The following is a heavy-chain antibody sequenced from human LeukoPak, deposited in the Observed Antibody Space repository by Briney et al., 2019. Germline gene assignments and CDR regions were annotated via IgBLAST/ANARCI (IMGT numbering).Heavy chain of an antibody. Sequence: ASVKVSCKASGYTFTSYDINWVRQASGQGLEWMGWMNPNSGNTGYAQKFQGRVTMTRNTSISTAYMELSSLRSEDTAVYYCARGLRKTYYYDSSGPWGQGTLVTVSS. J-gene: IGHJ5*02. CDR1: GYTFTSYD. D-gene: IGHD3-22*01. CDR3: ARGLRKTYYYDSSGP. CDR2: MNPNSGNT. V-gene: IGHV1-8*01.